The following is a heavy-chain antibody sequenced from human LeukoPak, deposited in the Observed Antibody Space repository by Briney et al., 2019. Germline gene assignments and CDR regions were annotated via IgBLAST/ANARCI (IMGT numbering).Heavy chain of an antibody. CDR1: GGSIRSYY. CDR2: IYYSGSS. D-gene: IGHD3-10*01. CDR3: ARLRELWLDFDY. Sequence: PSETLSLTCTVSGGSIRSYYWSWIRQPPGKGLEWIGYIYYSGSSNYNPSLKSRVTISVDTSKNQFSLKLSSVTAADTAVYYCARLRELWLDFDYWDQGTLVTVSS. J-gene: IGHJ4*02. V-gene: IGHV4-59*08.